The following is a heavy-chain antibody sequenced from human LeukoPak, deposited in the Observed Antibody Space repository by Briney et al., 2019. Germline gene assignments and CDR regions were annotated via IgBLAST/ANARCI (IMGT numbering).Heavy chain of an antibody. Sequence: PSETLSLTCTVSGGSISSYYWSWIRQPPGKGLEWIGYISYTGSTNYNPSLKSRVTISVDTSKNQFSLKLSSVTAADTAVYYCARRGFAPSDYWGQGTLVTVSS. CDR3: ARRGFAPSDY. V-gene: IGHV4-59*01. J-gene: IGHJ4*02. D-gene: IGHD3-3*01. CDR1: GGSISSYY. CDR2: ISYTGST.